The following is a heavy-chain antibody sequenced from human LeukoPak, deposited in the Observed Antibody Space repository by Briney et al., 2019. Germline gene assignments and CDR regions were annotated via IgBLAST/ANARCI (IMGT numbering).Heavy chain of an antibody. CDR2: IIPIFGTA. Sequence: ASLKVSSEASVDTLSSDAISWGRHGPGQGRGWMGGIIPIFGTANYTQKFQGRVTINADESTSKAYMELSSLRSEDTAVYYCARKDRLGLDYWGQGTLATVSS. CDR1: VDTLSSDA. D-gene: IGHD6-19*01. CDR3: ARKDRLGLDY. V-gene: IGHV1-69*01. J-gene: IGHJ4*02.